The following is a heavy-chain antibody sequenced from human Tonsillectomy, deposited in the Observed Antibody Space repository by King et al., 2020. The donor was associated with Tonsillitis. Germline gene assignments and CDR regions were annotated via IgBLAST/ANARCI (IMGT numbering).Heavy chain of an antibody. Sequence: VQLQQWGAGLLKPSETLSLTCAVSDGSLSGYYWSWIRQPPGKGLEWVGEISHSGSTKYKPSLKSRVTISLDTSRSQFFLKLTSGTAADTAVYYCARNFDLWGRGTLVTVSS. CDR1: DGSLSGYY. V-gene: IGHV4-34*01. CDR2: ISHSGST. J-gene: IGHJ2*01. CDR3: ARNFDL.